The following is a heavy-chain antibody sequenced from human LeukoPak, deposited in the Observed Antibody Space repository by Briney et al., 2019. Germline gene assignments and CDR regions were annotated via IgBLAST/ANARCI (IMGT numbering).Heavy chain of an antibody. CDR1: GGSISSGDYY. CDR2: IYDSGST. J-gene: IGHJ4*02. D-gene: IGHD3-3*01. V-gene: IGHV4-61*08. Sequence: SETLSLTCTVSGGSISSGDYYWSWIRQPPGKGLEWIGYIYDSGSTNYNPSLKSRVTMSVDTSKNQFSLKLSSVTAADTAVYYCARDNYDFWSGNLLDYFDYWGQGTLVTVSS. CDR3: ARDNYDFWSGNLLDYFDY.